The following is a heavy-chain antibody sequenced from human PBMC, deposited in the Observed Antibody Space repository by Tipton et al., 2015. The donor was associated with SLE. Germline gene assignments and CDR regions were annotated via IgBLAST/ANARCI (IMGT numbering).Heavy chain of an antibody. V-gene: IGHV3-11*01. J-gene: IGHJ4*02. Sequence: SLRLSCAASGFTFSDYYMGWIRQAPGKGLERVSYITNSGGTIYYADSVKGRFTISRDPAKNSVYLQMNSLRVEDTAVYYCARDAPLTNDYVRLDHWGQGTQVTVSS. CDR1: GFTFSDYY. CDR2: ITNSGGTI. CDR3: ARDAPLTNDYVRLDH. D-gene: IGHD4-17*01.